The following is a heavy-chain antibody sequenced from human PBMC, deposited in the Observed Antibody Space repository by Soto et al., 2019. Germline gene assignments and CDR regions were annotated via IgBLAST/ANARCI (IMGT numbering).Heavy chain of an antibody. D-gene: IGHD4-4*01. V-gene: IGHV3-30*18. CDR2: ISYDGSNK. CDR3: AKEWSTVTTLVYYYYYGMDV. Sequence: PGGSLRLSCAASGFTFSSYGMHWVRQAPGKGLEWVAVISYDGSNKYYAGSVKGRFTISRDSSKNTLYLQMDSLRAEDTAVYYCAKEWSTVTTLVYYYYYGMDVWGQGTTVTVSS. CDR1: GFTFSSYG. J-gene: IGHJ6*02.